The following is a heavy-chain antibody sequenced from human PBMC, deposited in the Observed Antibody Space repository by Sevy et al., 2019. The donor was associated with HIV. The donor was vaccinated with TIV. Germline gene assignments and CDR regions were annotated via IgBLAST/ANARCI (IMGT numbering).Heavy chain of an antibody. V-gene: IGHV3-11*01. CDR2: ISSSGSTI. D-gene: IGHD4-17*01. Sequence: GGSLRLSCAASGFTFSDYYMSWIRQAPGKGLEWVSYISSSGSTIYYAYSVKGRFTISRDNAKNSMYLQMNSLRAEDTAVYYCARGSGATVASYYYYYYMDVWGKGTTVTVSS. CDR3: ARGSGATVASYYYYYYMDV. J-gene: IGHJ6*03. CDR1: GFTFSDYY.